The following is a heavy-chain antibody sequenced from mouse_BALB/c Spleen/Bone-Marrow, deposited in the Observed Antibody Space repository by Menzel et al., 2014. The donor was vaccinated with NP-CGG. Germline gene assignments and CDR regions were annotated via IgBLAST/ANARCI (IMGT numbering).Heavy chain of an antibody. CDR3: ARHAYYDQTEVSFVY. Sequence: EVKVVGSGGGLVKSGGSLKLSCAASGFTFNNYGMSWVRQTPEKRLEWVATISGGGSYTFYPDSVKGRFTISRDNAKNGLCLQLSRLRSEDTALYYCARHAYYDQTEVSFVYWGRGTLVTVSA. V-gene: IGHV5-9-2*01. CDR1: GFTFNNYG. D-gene: IGHD2-4*01. J-gene: IGHJ3*01. CDR2: ISGGGSYT.